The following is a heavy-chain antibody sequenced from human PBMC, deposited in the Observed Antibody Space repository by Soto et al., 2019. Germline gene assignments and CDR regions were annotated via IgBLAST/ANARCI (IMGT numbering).Heavy chain of an antibody. CDR2: IYYSGST. CDR1: GGSISSYC. CDR3: AKRYSGYDDAFDI. Sequence: SETLCVTCTVAGGSISSYCWSWIRQPPGKGLEWIGYIYYSGSTNYNPSLKSRVTISVDTSKNQFSLKLSSVTAADTAVYYCAKRYSGYDDAFDIWGQGTMVTVSS. V-gene: IGHV4-59*08. D-gene: IGHD5-12*01. J-gene: IGHJ3*02.